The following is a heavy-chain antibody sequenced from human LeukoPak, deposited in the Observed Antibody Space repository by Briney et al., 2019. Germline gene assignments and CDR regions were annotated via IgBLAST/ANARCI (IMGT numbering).Heavy chain of an antibody. D-gene: IGHD3-22*01. Sequence: PGGSLRLSCAASGFTFSSYAMTWVRQAPGKGLEWVSAISGSGGTTYYADSVKGRFTISRDNAKNSLFLQMNSLRAEDTAVYYCARSNYYDSSGYPSFDNWGQGTLVTVSS. CDR3: ARSNYYDSSGYPSFDN. V-gene: IGHV3-23*01. J-gene: IGHJ4*02. CDR2: ISGSGGTT. CDR1: GFTFSSYA.